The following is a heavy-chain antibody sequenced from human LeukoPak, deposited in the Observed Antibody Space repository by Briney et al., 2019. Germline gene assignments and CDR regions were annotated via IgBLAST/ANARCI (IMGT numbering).Heavy chain of an antibody. V-gene: IGHV4-59*01. D-gene: IGHD5-12*01. J-gene: IGHJ4*02. CDR2: IYYRGST. CDR1: GGSISSYY. CDR3: ARGDDYKSTLFDY. Sequence: SVTLSLTCTVSGGSISSYYWNWIRQPPGKGLEWIGYIYYRGSTNYNPSLKSRVTISVDTSKNQFSLKLSSATATDTAMYYCARGDDYKSTLFDYWGQGTLVTVSS.